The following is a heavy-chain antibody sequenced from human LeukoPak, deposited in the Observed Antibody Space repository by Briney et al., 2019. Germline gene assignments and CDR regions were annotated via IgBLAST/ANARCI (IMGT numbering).Heavy chain of an antibody. J-gene: IGHJ6*02. CDR3: ARHLAAAGIKYYYYGMDV. D-gene: IGHD6-13*01. CDR2: IYYSGST. CDR1: GGSISSYY. Sequence: SETLSLTCTVSGGSISSYYWCWIRQPPGKGLEWIGYIYYSGSTNYNPSLKSRVTISVDTSKNQFSLKLSSVTAADTAVYYCARHLAAAGIKYYYYGMDVWGQGTTVTVSS. V-gene: IGHV4-59*08.